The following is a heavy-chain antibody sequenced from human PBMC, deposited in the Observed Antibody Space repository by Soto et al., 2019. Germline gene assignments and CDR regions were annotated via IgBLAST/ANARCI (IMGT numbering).Heavy chain of an antibody. V-gene: IGHV4-61*01. J-gene: IGHJ5*02. Sequence: PSETLSLTCTVSGGSVNSGSYNWNWIRQPPGKGLEWIVYIYDSGNTNYNPSLKSRVTISVDTSKNQFSLKLSSVTAADTAVYYCARSRRNYFDPWGQGTLVTVSS. CDR2: IYDSGNT. CDR1: GGSVNSGSYN. CDR3: ARSRRNYFDP.